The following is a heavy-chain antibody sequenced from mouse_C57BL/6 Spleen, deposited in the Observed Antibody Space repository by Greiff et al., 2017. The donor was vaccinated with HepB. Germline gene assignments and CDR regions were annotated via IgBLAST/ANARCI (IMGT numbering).Heavy chain of an antibody. CDR2: ISYSGST. J-gene: IGHJ2*01. Sequence: EVQGVESGPGMVKPSQSLSLTCTVTGYSITSGYDWHWIRHFPGNKLEWMGYISYSGSTNYNPSLKSRISITHDTSKNHFFLKLNSVTTEDTATYYCARGGGGYYVFDYWGQGTTLTVSS. D-gene: IGHD2-3*01. CDR3: ARGGGGYYVFDY. V-gene: IGHV3-1*01. CDR1: GYSITSGYD.